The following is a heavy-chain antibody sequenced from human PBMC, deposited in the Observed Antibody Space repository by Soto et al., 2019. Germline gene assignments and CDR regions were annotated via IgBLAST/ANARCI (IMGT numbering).Heavy chain of an antibody. CDR2: IYYSGSA. D-gene: IGHD3-10*01. Sequence: PSETLSLTCIVSGDSVTSVSDYWSWIRHPPGKGLEWIGYIYYSGSADYNPSLGSRVTISIDTSKNQFSLKLTSVTAADTAVYYCARGVGFGYYYYHIDCWGQGTTVTVSS. CDR1: GDSVTSVSDY. J-gene: IGHJ6*02. V-gene: IGHV4-61*01. CDR3: ARGVGFGYYYYHIDC.